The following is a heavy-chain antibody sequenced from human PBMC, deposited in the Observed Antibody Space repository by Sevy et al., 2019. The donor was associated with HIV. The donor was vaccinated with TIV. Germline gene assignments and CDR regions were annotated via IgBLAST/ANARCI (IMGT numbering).Heavy chain of an antibody. Sequence: ASVKVSCKASGGTFSSYAISWVRQAPGQGLEWMGGIIPIFGTANYAQKFQGRVTITADESTSTAYMELSSLRSEDTAVYYWARTVTLVVVPAASGYYYYGMDVWGQGTTVTVSS. D-gene: IGHD2-2*01. CDR2: IIPIFGTA. CDR3: ARTVTLVVVPAASGYYYYGMDV. J-gene: IGHJ6*02. CDR1: GGTFSSYA. V-gene: IGHV1-69*13.